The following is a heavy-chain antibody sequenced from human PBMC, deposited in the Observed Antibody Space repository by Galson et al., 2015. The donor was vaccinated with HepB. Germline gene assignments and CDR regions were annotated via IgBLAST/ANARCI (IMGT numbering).Heavy chain of an antibody. CDR2: VSYDGSNK. J-gene: IGHJ6*02. CDR1: GLIFSEYS. Sequence: SLRLSCAASGLIFSEYSVHWVRQAPGKGLEWVAVVSYDGSNKNYADSVKGRFTIPRDNSKNTLFLQMKSLRGEDTAVYYRAQDKRSISARHVSYYYYGMDVWGQGTTVTVSS. CDR3: AQDKRSISARHVSYYYYGMDV. V-gene: IGHV3-30*18. D-gene: IGHD6-6*01.